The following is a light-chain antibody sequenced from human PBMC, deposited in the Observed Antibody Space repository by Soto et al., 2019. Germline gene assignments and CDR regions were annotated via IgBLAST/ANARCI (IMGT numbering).Light chain of an antibody. V-gene: IGLV2-8*01. J-gene: IGLJ1*01. CDR2: EVY. Sequence: QSALTQPPSASGSPGQSVTISCTGTSSDVGGYNFVSWYQHHPGKAPKLIIYEVYKRPSGDPDRFSGSKSGNTAALTVSGLQAEDVADYYCSSYVGTNSYVFGTGTKLTVL. CDR1: SSDVGGYNF. CDR3: SSYVGTNSYV.